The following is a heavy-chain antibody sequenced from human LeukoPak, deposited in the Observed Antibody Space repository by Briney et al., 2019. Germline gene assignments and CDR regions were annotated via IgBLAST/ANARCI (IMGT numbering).Heavy chain of an antibody. J-gene: IGHJ4*02. Sequence: SETLSLTCTVSGGSISSGSYYWSWIRQPAGKGLEWIGRIYTSGSTNYNPSLKSRVTISVDTSKNQFSLKLSSVTAADTAVYYCAREWRDGYNHPMYYFDYWGQGTLVTVPS. D-gene: IGHD5-24*01. CDR1: GGSISSGSYY. V-gene: IGHV4-61*02. CDR2: IYTSGST. CDR3: AREWRDGYNHPMYYFDY.